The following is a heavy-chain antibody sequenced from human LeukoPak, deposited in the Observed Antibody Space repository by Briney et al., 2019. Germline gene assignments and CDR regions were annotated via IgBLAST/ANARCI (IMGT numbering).Heavy chain of an antibody. CDR3: ARDGDYFYGSGSYRDY. D-gene: IGHD3-10*01. V-gene: IGHV1-18*04. CDR2: ISAYNGNT. Sequence: ASVKVSCKASGYTFTSYGISWVRQAPGQGLEWMGWISAYNGNTNYAQKLQGRVTMTTDTPTSTAYMELRSLRSDDTAVYYCARDGDYFYGSGSYRDYWGQGTLVTVSS. J-gene: IGHJ4*02. CDR1: GYTFTSYG.